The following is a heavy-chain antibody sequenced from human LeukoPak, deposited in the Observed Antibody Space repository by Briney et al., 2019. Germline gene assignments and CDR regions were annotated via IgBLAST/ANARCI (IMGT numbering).Heavy chain of an antibody. Sequence: GGSLRLSCAGAGFNFNTYAMSWVRQAPGRGLDWVSYISGNGMKTYYADSVKGRFTINRDNAKNTLYLQMDSLRVEDTAVYYCAKDRTGAGFRYFDLWGRGTLVTVSS. CDR2: ISGNGMKT. V-gene: IGHV3-23*01. CDR1: GFNFNTYA. D-gene: IGHD1-1*01. J-gene: IGHJ2*01. CDR3: AKDRTGAGFRYFDL.